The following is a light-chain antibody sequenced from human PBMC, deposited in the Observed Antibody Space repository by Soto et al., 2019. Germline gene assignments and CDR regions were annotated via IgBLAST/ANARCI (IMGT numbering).Light chain of an antibody. V-gene: IGKV1-13*02. J-gene: IGKJ2*01. CDR2: DAS. Sequence: IQLTQSPSSLSASVGDRVTITCRASQGISSALAWYQQKPGKAPKLLIFDASTFESGVPSRFSGRGSGTDFTLVINSLQPEDFATYYCQQFNTYPNTFGQGTKLEIK. CDR1: QGISSA. CDR3: QQFNTYPNT.